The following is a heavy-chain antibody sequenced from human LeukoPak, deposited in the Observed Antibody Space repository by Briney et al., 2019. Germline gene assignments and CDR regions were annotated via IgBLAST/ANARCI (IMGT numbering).Heavy chain of an antibody. Sequence: SETLSLTCTVSGYSISSGYYWGWIRQSPGKGLEWIGSIYHGGSTYYNPSLGSRVIVSVDTSKNHFSLKMSYVTAADTAVYYCARDLASCAGDCYSDGFDYWGQGALVTVSS. J-gene: IGHJ4*02. CDR3: ARDLASCAGDCYSDGFDY. CDR2: IYHGGST. CDR1: GYSISSGYY. V-gene: IGHV4-38-2*02. D-gene: IGHD2-21*02.